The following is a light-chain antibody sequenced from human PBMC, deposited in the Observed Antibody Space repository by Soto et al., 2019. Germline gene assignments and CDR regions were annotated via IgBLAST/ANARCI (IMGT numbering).Light chain of an antibody. CDR3: QQSYSTPWT. CDR2: ASS. J-gene: IGKJ1*01. CDR1: QSIDNW. Sequence: DIQMTQSHSTLSASVGDRVAISCRASQSIDNWLAWYHQKPGKAPKLLIYASSSLQSGVPSRFSGSGSGTDFTLTISSLQPEDFATYYCQQSYSTPWTFGQGTKVDIK. V-gene: IGKV1-39*01.